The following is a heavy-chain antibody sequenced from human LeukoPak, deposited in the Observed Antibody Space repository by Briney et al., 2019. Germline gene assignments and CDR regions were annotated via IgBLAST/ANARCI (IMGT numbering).Heavy chain of an antibody. D-gene: IGHD3-3*01. CDR3: ARDVGSLNTYYDFWSGSLDY. CDR1: GFTFSSYA. V-gene: IGHV3-30-3*01. CDR2: ISYDGSNK. J-gene: IGHJ4*02. Sequence: PGRSLRLSCAASGFTFSSYAMHWVRQAPGKGLEWVAVISYDGSNKYYADSVKGRFTISRDNSKNTLYLQMNSLRAEDTAVYYCARDVGSLNTYYDFWSGSLDYWGQGTLVTVSS.